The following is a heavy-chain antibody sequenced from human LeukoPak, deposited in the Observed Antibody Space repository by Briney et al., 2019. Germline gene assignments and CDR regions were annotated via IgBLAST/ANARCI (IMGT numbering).Heavy chain of an antibody. J-gene: IGHJ4*02. V-gene: IGHV3-30*04. CDR2: ISYDGSNK. CDR3: ARAGYSSSWYDTSTWTHFDY. D-gene: IGHD6-13*01. CDR1: GFTFSSYA. Sequence: GGSLRLSCAASGFTFSSYAMHWVRQAPGKGLEWVAVISYDGSNKYYADSVKGRFTISRDNAKNSLYLQMNSLRAEDTAVYYCARAGYSSSWYDTSTWTHFDYWGQGTLVTVSS.